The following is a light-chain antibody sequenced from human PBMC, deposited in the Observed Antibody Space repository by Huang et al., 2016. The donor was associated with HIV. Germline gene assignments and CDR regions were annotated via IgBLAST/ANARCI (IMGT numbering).Light chain of an antibody. Sequence: DIVMTQSPLSLPVTPGEPASISCKSSQSLLHSNGYNYLDWYLQKPGQSPQLLIYLGSNRASGVPDRFSGSGSGTDFTPQISRVEAEDVGVYYCMQALQTITFGQGTRLE. V-gene: IGKV2-28*01. CDR1: QSLLHSNGYNY. CDR3: MQALQTIT. J-gene: IGKJ5*01. CDR2: LGS.